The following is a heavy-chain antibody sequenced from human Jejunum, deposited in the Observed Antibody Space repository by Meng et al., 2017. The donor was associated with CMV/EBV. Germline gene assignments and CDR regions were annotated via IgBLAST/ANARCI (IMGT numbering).Heavy chain of an antibody. Sequence: SCKSTGDSFNNRWIGGVRQMPGKGLEWMGSIYPGDSTSTYSPSFQGQVTFSADKSISVVYLQWSSLKDSDTAGYYCARHRDDLGTADYWGQGTLVTVSS. CDR2: IYPGDSTS. CDR1: GDSFNNRW. V-gene: IGHV5-51*01. J-gene: IGHJ4*02. D-gene: IGHD7-27*01. CDR3: ARHRDDLGTADY.